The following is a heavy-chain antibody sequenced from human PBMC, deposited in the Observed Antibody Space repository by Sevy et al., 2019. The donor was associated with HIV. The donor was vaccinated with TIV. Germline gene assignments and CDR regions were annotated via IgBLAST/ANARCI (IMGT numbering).Heavy chain of an antibody. CDR1: EFIFSSHA. V-gene: IGHV3-23*01. J-gene: IGHJ3*02. CDR2: ISGDGENT. CDR3: ARDGRGISAFDI. D-gene: IGHD3-3*02. Sequence: GGSLRLSCVASEFIFSSHAVSWVRQAPGKGLEWVSAISGDGENTHYADSVRGRFTISRDNFKNILYLQMNSLRAKDTALYYCARDGRGISAFDIWGPGTMVTVSS.